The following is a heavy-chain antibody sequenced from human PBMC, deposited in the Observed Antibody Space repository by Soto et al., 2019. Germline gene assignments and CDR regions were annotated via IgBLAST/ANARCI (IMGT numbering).Heavy chain of an antibody. D-gene: IGHD6-19*01. CDR1: GHTFTSCY. Sequence: ASVNVSSSSSGHTFTSCYINWVRQATGLVRVWMGGMNPNSGNTGYAQKFQGRVTMTSNTSISTAYMELSSLRSEDTAVYYCARDGAGTAVAGSAYYYYGMDVWGQGTTVTVSS. CDR2: MNPNSGNT. J-gene: IGHJ6*02. V-gene: IGHV1-8*01. CDR3: ARDGAGTAVAGSAYYYYGMDV.